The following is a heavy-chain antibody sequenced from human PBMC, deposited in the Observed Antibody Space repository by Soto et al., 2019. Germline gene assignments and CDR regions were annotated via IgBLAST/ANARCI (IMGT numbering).Heavy chain of an antibody. CDR3: AGGRGYYDTHGYSGYYFDS. D-gene: IGHD3-22*01. J-gene: IGHJ4*02. CDR2: IYSGNTT. V-gene: IGHV3-53*01. Sequence: EVQLVESGGGLVQPGGSLRLSCAASGFTVSNKYMTWVRQAPGKGLECVSFIYSGNTTYYADSVKGRFTISRDNSKNTLYLQMEGLRAEDTAVYYCAGGRGYYDTHGYSGYYFDSWGQGTLVTVTS. CDR1: GFTVSNKY.